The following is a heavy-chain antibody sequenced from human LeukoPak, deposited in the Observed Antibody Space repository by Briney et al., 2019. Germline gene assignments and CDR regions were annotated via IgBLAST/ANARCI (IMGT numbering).Heavy chain of an antibody. D-gene: IGHD6-19*01. CDR3: AKGGSGWSNWFDP. CDR2: IAYDESSK. CDR1: GFTFDDYG. J-gene: IGHJ5*02. Sequence: PGGSLRLSCAASGFTFDDYGMSWVRQAPGKGLEWVAVIAYDESSKFYADSVKGRFTISRDNSQNTLYLQMNSLRADDTAVYYCAKGGSGWSNWFDPWGQGTLVTASS. V-gene: IGHV3-30*18.